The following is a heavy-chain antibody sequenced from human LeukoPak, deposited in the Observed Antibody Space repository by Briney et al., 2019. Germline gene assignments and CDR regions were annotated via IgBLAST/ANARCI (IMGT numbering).Heavy chain of an antibody. CDR2: MSYDGSNK. Sequence: GGSLRLSCAASGFTFSSYAMHWVRQAPGKGLEWVAVMSYDGSNKYYADSVKGRFTISRDNSKNTLYLQMNSLRAEDTAVYYCARGSYHFDYWGQGTLVTVSS. D-gene: IGHD3-16*02. J-gene: IGHJ4*02. CDR1: GFTFSSYA. CDR3: ARGSYHFDY. V-gene: IGHV3-30-3*01.